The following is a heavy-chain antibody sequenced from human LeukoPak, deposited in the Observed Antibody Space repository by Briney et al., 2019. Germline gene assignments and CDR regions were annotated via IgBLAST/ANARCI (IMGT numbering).Heavy chain of an antibody. D-gene: IGHD3-3*01. V-gene: IGHV4-34*01. CDR1: GGSFSGYY. CDR3: ARRDYWSGYYNY. Sequence: SETLSLTCAVYGGSFSGYYWSWIRQPPGKGLEWIGEINHSGSTNYNPSLKSRVTISGDTSKNQFSLKLNSMTAADTAVYYCARRDYWSGYYNYWGQGTLVTVSS. J-gene: IGHJ4*02. CDR2: INHSGST.